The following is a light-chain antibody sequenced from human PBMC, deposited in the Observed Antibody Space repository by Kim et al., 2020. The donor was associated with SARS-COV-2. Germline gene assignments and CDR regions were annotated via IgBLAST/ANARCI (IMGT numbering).Light chain of an antibody. CDR3: LQLNSYPWT. Sequence: GDRVAVTCRTSQGIGNHLAWYQQKPGKAPKLLIFAASTLQSGVPSRFSGSGSGTEFTLTVSSLQPEDFAIYYCLQLNSYPWTFGQGSKV. CDR2: AAS. CDR1: QGIGNH. J-gene: IGKJ1*01. V-gene: IGKV1-9*01.